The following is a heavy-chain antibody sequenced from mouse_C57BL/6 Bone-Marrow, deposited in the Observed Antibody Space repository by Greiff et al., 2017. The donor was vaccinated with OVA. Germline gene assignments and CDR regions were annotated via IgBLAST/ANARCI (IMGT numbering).Heavy chain of an antibody. CDR3: ARKKCTGRFEY. CDR1: GYTFTSYG. D-gene: IGHD1-1*01. J-gene: IGHJ2*03. V-gene: IGHV1-81*01. Sequence: VQLQESGAELARPGASVKLSCKASGYTFTSYGISWVKQRTGQGLEWIGEIYPRSGNPYYNEKFKGKATLTAAKSSSTAYMEIRSRRSEDCAVDYGARKKCTGRFEYWGKGTRVTV. CDR2: IYPRSGNP.